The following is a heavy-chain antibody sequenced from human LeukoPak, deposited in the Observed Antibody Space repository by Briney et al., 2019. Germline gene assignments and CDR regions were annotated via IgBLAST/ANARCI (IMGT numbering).Heavy chain of an antibody. CDR2: IKSKTDGGTT. J-gene: IGHJ4*02. CDR3: SRDSSGYSYYFDY. V-gene: IGHV3-15*01. D-gene: IGHD3-22*01. Sequence: GGSLRLSCAASGFTFSNAWMSWVRQAPGKGLEWVGRIKSKTDGGTTDYAAPVKGRFTISRDDSKSIAYLQMNSLKTEDTAVYYCSRDSSGYSYYFDYWGQGTLVTVSS. CDR1: GFTFSNAW.